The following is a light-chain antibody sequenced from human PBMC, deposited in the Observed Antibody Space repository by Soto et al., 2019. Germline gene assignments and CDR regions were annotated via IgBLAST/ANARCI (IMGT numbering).Light chain of an antibody. V-gene: IGLV2-14*01. CDR2: EAT. CDR3: ISYKTDDTFV. J-gene: IGLJ1*01. Sequence: QSVLTQPASVSGSPGQSITISCAGTRSDNGASNSVSWYQHLPGKSPTLIIYEATNRPSGVSECFSGSKAGDTASLTISGLQADDEAEYFCISYKTDDTFVFGSGTKVTVL. CDR1: RSDNGASNS.